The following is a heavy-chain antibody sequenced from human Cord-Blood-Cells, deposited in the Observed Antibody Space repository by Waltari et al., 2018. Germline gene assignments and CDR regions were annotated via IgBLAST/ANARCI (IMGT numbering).Heavy chain of an antibody. D-gene: IGHD7-27*01. CDR1: GFTCSSYW. CDR2: IKQDGSEK. V-gene: IGHV3-7*01. CDR3: ARDGPTGDQLDY. J-gene: IGHJ4*02. Sequence: EVQLGESGGGLVQPGGSLRLSCAASGFTCSSYWMSWVRQAPGKGLEWVANIKQDGSEKYYVDSVKGRFTISRDNAKNSLYLQMNSLRAEDTAVYYCARDGPTGDQLDYWGQGTLVTVSS.